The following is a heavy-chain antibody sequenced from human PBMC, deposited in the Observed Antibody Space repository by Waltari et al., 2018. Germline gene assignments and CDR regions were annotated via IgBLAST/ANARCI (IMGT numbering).Heavy chain of an antibody. J-gene: IGHJ5*02. CDR3: AAHYPHVYCSSTSCFPFDP. Sequence: QVQLVQSGAEVKKPGSSVKVSCKASGGTFSSYAISWVRQAPGQGLEWMGGIIPILGIANYAQKFQGRVTITADESTSTAYMELSSLRSEDTAVYYCAAHYPHVYCSSTSCFPFDPWGQGTLVTVSS. CDR2: IIPILGIA. D-gene: IGHD2-2*01. CDR1: GGTFSSYA. V-gene: IGHV1-69*04.